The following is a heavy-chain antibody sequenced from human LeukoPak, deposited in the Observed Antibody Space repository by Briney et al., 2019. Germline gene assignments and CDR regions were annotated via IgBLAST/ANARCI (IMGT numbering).Heavy chain of an antibody. V-gene: IGHV1-2*02. CDR2: INPNSGGT. Sequence: ASVKVSCKASGYTFTGYYMHWVRQAPGQGLEWMGWINPNSGGTNYAQKFQGRVTMTRDTSNSTAYMELSRLRSDDTAVYYCARDSPGIAAAGKPTYYYYYGMDVWGQGTTVTVSS. CDR3: ARDSPGIAAAGKPTYYYYYGMDV. J-gene: IGHJ6*02. D-gene: IGHD6-13*01. CDR1: GYTFTGYY.